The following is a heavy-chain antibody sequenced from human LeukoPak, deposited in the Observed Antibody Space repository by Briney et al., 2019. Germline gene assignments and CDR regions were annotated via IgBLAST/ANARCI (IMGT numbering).Heavy chain of an antibody. D-gene: IGHD1-26*01. Sequence: VGTLRLSCAVSGFTFSSDGMHWVRQAPGKGLEWLGVISYDGSNKYYADSVKGRFTISRDNSNNTLYLQMNSLRAEDTAVYYCAKEHSGAYFGAFDIWGEGTMVTVSS. CDR3: AKEHSGAYFGAFDI. J-gene: IGHJ3*02. CDR1: GFTFSSDG. CDR2: ISYDGSNK. V-gene: IGHV3-30*18.